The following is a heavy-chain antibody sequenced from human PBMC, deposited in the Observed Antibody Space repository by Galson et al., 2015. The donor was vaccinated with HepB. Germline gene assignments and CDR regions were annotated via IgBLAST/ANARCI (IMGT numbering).Heavy chain of an antibody. Sequence: SLRLSCAASGLTFSSCWMHWVRQAPGKGPVWVSRISSDGSSISYADPVKGRFTTSRDNAKNTLYLQMNSLRAEDTAVYYCARLIHFPGIGVDYWGQGTLVTVSS. CDR1: GLTFSSCW. CDR3: ARLIHFPGIGVDY. D-gene: IGHD3-10*01. V-gene: IGHV3-74*01. J-gene: IGHJ4*02. CDR2: ISSDGSSI.